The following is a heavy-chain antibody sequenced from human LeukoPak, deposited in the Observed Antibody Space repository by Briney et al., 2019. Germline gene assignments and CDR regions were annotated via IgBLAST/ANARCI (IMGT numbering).Heavy chain of an antibody. CDR1: GFTFSSYS. V-gene: IGHV3-21*01. J-gene: IGHJ4*02. D-gene: IGHD6-19*01. CDR3: ARDPDFSSGWYFDY. Sequence: GGSLRLSCAASGFTFSSYSMNWVRQAPGKGLEWVSSISSSSSYIYYADSVKGRYTISRDNAKNSLYLQMNSLRAEDTALYYCARDPDFSSGWYFDYWGQGTLVTVSS. CDR2: ISSSSSYI.